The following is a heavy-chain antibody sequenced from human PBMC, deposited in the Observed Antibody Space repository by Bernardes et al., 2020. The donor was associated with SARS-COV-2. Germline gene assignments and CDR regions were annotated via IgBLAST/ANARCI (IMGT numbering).Heavy chain of an antibody. V-gene: IGHV3-23*01. CDR1: GFTFTKYD. CDR3: AKDDDRPRSGAPGFDV. J-gene: IGHJ4*02. Sequence: GGSLRLSCAASGFTFTKYDMSWVRQAPGKGLEWVSGISGSGNTTYYADSVKGRFTISRDNSKNTLFLQMDSLRAEDTAVYYCAKDDDRPRSGAPGFDVWGQGTLVTVSS. D-gene: IGHD3-3*01. CDR2: ISGSGNTT.